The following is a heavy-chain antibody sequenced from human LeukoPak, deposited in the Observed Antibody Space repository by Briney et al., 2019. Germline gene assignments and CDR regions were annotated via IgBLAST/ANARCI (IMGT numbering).Heavy chain of an antibody. CDR2: IYHSGST. D-gene: IGHD2-21*02. CDR3: ARGPMAYCGGDCSLFAFDI. V-gene: IGHV4-39*07. Sequence: SETLSLTCTVSGGSISSSGYCWGWIRQPPGKGLEWIGSIYHSGSTYYNPSLKSRVTISVDTSKNQFSLKLSSVTAADTAVYYCARGPMAYCGGDCSLFAFDIWGQGTMVTVSS. J-gene: IGHJ3*02. CDR1: GGSISSSGYC.